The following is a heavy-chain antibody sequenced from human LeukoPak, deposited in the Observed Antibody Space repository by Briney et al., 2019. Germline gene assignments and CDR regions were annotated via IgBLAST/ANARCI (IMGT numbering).Heavy chain of an antibody. CDR1: GHTFTTYD. CDR3: ARGPPNWGFDY. CDR2: MSSNSGNT. D-gene: IGHD7-27*01. Sequence: ASVKVSCRASGHTFTTYDLNWVRQAPGQGLEWLGWMSSNSGNTGYAQKFQGRVTMTGDTSISTAYMELSSLRSEDTAVYYCARGPPNWGFDYWGQGTLVTVSS. J-gene: IGHJ4*02. V-gene: IGHV1-8*01.